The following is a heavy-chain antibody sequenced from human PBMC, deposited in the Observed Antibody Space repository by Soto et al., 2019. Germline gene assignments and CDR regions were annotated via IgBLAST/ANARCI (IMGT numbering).Heavy chain of an antibody. CDR1: GFTLSSYS. D-gene: IGHD3-10*01. J-gene: IGHJ6*03. CDR3: ARDFKESQYYYYCMDV. V-gene: IGHV3-21*06. CDR2: ISSGSNYT. Sequence: ESGGGLVKPGGSLRLSCVVSGFTLSSYSMNWVRQAPGKGLEWVSSISSGSNYTYYADSVKGRFTISRDNAKNSVYLQMNSLRAEDTALYYCARDFKESQYYYYCMDVWGKGTTVTVSS.